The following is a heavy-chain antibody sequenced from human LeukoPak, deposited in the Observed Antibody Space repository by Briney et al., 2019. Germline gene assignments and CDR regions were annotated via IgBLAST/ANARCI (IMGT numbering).Heavy chain of an antibody. V-gene: IGHV3-23*01. CDR2: ISGSGGST. D-gene: IGHD4-17*01. Sequence: GGSLRLSCAASGFTFSSYAMSWVRQATGKGVEWVSAISGSGGSTYYADSVKGRFTIPRDNSKNTLYLQMNSLRAEDTAVYYCAKVSIGDYFDYWGQGTLVTVSS. J-gene: IGHJ4*02. CDR3: AKVSIGDYFDY. CDR1: GFTFSSYA.